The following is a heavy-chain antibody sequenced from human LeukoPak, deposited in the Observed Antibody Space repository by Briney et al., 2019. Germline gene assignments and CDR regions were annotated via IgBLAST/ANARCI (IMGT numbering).Heavy chain of an antibody. V-gene: IGHV3-30-3*01. D-gene: IGHD2-2*01. Sequence: GGSLRLSCAASGFTFSSYAMHWVRQAPGKGLEWVAVISYDGSNKYYADSVKGRFTISRDNSKNTLYLQMNSLRAEDTAVYYCARSRYCSSTSCLYHFDYWGQGTLVTVSS. CDR3: ARSRYCSSTSCLYHFDY. CDR1: GFTFSSYA. J-gene: IGHJ4*02. CDR2: ISYDGSNK.